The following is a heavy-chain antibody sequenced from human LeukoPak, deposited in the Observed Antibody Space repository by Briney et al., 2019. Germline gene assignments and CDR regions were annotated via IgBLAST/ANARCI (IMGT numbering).Heavy chain of an antibody. V-gene: IGHV3-21*05. CDR1: GVTFSSYG. J-gene: IGHJ4*02. Sequence: GGSLRLYCAASGVTFSSYGMHWVRQAPGKGLEWVSYISTSGDNIYYADSVKGRFTTSRDNAGNSLYLQMNSLRVEDTAIYDCAREGHSGYGNDYWGQGTLVTVPS. D-gene: IGHD6-25*01. CDR2: ISTSGDNI. CDR3: AREGHSGYGNDY.